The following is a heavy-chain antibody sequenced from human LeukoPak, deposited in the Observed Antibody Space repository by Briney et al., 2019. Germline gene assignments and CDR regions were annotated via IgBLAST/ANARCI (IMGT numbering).Heavy chain of an antibody. Sequence: ASVKVSCKAFGYTFTSNYMHWVRQAPGQGPKWMGVISPSGGSTTYAQKFQGRVTLTRDMSTSTDYLELSSLRSEDTAVYYCARVNYYGSGNFDYWGQGTLVTVSS. CDR1: GYTFTSNY. CDR2: ISPSGGST. D-gene: IGHD3-10*01. V-gene: IGHV1-46*01. J-gene: IGHJ4*02. CDR3: ARVNYYGSGNFDY.